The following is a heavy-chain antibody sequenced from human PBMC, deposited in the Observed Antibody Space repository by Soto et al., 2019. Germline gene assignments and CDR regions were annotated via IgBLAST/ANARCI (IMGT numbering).Heavy chain of an antibody. J-gene: IGHJ4*02. D-gene: IGHD1-1*01. CDR2: IYYSGGT. V-gene: IGHV4-39*01. Sequence: QLQLQESGPGLVKPSEALSLTCSVSGGSISSSSYYWGWIRQPPGKVLGWIGSIYYSGGTHYNPSLKRRVTMSTDTSKNQFSLKLSSLTAADTAVYYCARLERLDTIPYYFDFWGQGTLVTVSS. CDR1: GGSISSSSYY. CDR3: ARLERLDTIPYYFDF.